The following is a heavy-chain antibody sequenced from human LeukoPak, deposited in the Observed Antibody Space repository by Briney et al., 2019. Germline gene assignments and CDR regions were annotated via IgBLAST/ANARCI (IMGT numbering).Heavy chain of an antibody. J-gene: IGHJ4*02. V-gene: IGHV4-34*01. CDR1: GGSFSGYY. Sequence: SETLSLTCAVYGGSFSGYYWSWIRQPPGKGLEGIGEINHSGSTNYNPSLKSRVTISVDTSKNQFSLKMSSVTAADTAVYYCATLAVAGTTSPDYWGQGTLVTVSS. CDR3: ATLAVAGTTSPDY. CDR2: INHSGST. D-gene: IGHD6-19*01.